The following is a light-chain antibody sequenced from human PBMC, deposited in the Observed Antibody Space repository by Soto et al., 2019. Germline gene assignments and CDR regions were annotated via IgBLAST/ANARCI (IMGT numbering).Light chain of an antibody. CDR3: QQYGSSRWT. V-gene: IGKV1-39*01. CDR1: QTIGRS. Sequence: DIQMTQSPSSLSASVGDRVTITCRASQTIGRSLNWYQQKPGKAPKVLIYTASDLESGVPSRFSGSGSGTDFTLTINRLEREDFAVYYCQQYGSSRWTFGQGTKVDIK. J-gene: IGKJ1*01. CDR2: TAS.